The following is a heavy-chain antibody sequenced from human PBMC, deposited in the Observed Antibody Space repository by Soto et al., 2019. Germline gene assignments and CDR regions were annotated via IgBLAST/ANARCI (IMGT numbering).Heavy chain of an antibody. CDR2: ISAYNGNT. J-gene: IGHJ4*02. Sequence: GASVKVSCKASGYTFTSYGISWVRQAPGQGLEWMGWISAYNGNTNYAQKLQGRVTMTTDTSTSTAYMELRSLRSDDTAVYYCARDPGPWYDILTGYRTFDYWGQGTLVTVSS. CDR1: GYTFTSYG. D-gene: IGHD3-9*01. CDR3: ARDPGPWYDILTGYRTFDY. V-gene: IGHV1-18*01.